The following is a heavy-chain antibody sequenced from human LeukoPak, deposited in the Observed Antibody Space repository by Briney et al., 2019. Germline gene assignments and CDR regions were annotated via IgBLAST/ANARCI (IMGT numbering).Heavy chain of an antibody. V-gene: IGHV3-15*01. CDR1: GFTFSDYY. Sequence: GSLRLSCAASGFTFSDYYMSWIRQAPGKGLEWVGRIKSKTDGGTTDYAAPVKGRFTISRDDSKNTLYLQMNSLKTEDTAVYYCTTDPVDAFDIWGQGTMVTVSS. CDR3: TTDPVDAFDI. CDR2: IKSKTDGGTT. J-gene: IGHJ3*02.